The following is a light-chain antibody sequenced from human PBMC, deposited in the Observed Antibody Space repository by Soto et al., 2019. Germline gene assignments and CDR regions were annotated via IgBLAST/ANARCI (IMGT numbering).Light chain of an antibody. J-gene: IGLJ1*01. CDR1: SRDVGGSNY. CDR2: QGY. Sequence: QSVLIQPASVSGSPGQSITISCTGTSRDVGGSNYVSWYQHHPHRAPKVMILQGYKRPSGVSNRFSGSKFGNTASLTISGLQAEDEAEYYCCAYAATYTYVFGTGTKVT. V-gene: IGLV2-23*01. CDR3: CAYAATYTYV.